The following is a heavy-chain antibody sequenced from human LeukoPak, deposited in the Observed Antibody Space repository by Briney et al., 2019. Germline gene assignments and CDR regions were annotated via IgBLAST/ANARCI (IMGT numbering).Heavy chain of an antibody. CDR2: ISYDGSNK. V-gene: IGHV3-30*03. Sequence: GRSLRLSCAASGFTFSSYGIHWVRQAPGQGLERVAVISYDGSNKYYADSVKGRFTISRDNSKNTLYLQMNSLRAEDTAVYYCATLYGSGGYFDYWGQGTLVTVSS. D-gene: IGHD3-10*01. J-gene: IGHJ4*02. CDR3: ATLYGSGGYFDY. CDR1: GFTFSSYG.